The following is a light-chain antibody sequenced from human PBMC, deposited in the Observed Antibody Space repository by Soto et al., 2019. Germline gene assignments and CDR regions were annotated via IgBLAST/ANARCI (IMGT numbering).Light chain of an antibody. Sequence: DLEMTQSPSSLSASVGDRVTITCQASQDINIYLNWYQQKPGKAPRLLIYDASNLATGDPSTFSGSGSGTDFTFTINSLQPEDIATYYCQQYDSLPLTFGGGTKVEVK. J-gene: IGKJ4*01. CDR3: QQYDSLPLT. V-gene: IGKV1-33*01. CDR1: QDINIY. CDR2: DAS.